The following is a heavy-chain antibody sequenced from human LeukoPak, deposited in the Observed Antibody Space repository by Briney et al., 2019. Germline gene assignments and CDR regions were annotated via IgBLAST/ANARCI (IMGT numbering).Heavy chain of an antibody. CDR1: GGSISSYY. CDR3: ARAGDTVGGHYYYGMDV. D-gene: IGHD2-15*01. CDR2: IYYSGST. Sequence: SETLFLTCTVSGGSISSYYWSWIRQPPGKGLEWIGYIYYSGSTNYNPSLKSRVTISVDTSKNQFSLKLSSVTAADTAVYYCARAGDTVGGHYYYGMDVWGQGTTVTVSS. V-gene: IGHV4-59*01. J-gene: IGHJ6*02.